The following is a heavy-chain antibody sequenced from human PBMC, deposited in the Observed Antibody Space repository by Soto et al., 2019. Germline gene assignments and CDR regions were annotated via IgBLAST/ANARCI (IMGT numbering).Heavy chain of an antibody. CDR3: ARADRFMCNDDPCFSAGLCLS. D-gene: IGHD2-21*02. CDR2: INGSRSTM. Sequence: EVQLVESGGGLVQRGGSLRLSCAASGFTFGIYSMNWVRQAPGKGLEWISYINGSRSTMDYADSVKGRFIISRDNADNSLSLNMNTLRDADTAVYYCARADRFMCNDDPCFSAGLCLSWGQGTLVTVSS. J-gene: IGHJ5*02. CDR1: GFTFGIYS. V-gene: IGHV3-48*02.